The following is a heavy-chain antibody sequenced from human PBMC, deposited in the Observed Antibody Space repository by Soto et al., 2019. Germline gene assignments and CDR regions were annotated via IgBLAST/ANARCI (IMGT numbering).Heavy chain of an antibody. D-gene: IGHD1-26*01. CDR1: GFTFSSYW. CDR2: ISFDGSSI. V-gene: IGHV3-74*01. J-gene: IGHJ4*02. CDR3: AKDKGSGSNWALDY. Sequence: EVQLVESGGGLVQPGGSLRLSCAASGFTFSSYWMHWVRQAPGKGLVWVSRISFDGSSIYYADSVKGRFTISRDNAKNTLFLEMNSLRAEDTAVYYCAKDKGSGSNWALDYWGQGTLVTVSS.